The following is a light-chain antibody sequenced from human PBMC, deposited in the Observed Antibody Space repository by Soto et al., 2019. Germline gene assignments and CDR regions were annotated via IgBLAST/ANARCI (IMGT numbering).Light chain of an antibody. CDR1: QSVSTN. Sequence: EIVMTQSPATLSVSPGERATLSCRASQSVSTNLAWYQQKPGQAPRLLISGASPRATGIPARFSGSGSGTDFTLPISSLQSEDFAVYYRQQYNNRPPWTFGQGTQVEIK. CDR2: GAS. CDR3: QQYNNRPPWT. J-gene: IGKJ1*01. V-gene: IGKV3-15*01.